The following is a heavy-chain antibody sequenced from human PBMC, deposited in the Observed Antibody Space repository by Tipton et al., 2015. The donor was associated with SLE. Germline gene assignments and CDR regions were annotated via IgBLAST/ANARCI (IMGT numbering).Heavy chain of an antibody. J-gene: IGHJ4*02. V-gene: IGHV4-61*01. CDR2: IYYSGST. Sequence: TLSLTCTVSGGSISSSSYYWGWIRQPPGKGLEWIGYIYYSGSTNYNPFLKSRVTISVDTSKNQFSLKLSSVTAADTAVYYCARDGLGAGYWGQGTLVTVSS. CDR1: GGSISSSSYY. D-gene: IGHD3-10*01. CDR3: ARDGLGAGY.